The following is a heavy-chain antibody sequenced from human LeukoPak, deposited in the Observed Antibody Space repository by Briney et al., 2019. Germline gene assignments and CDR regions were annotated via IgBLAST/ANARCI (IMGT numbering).Heavy chain of an antibody. CDR3: ASPVIAAAGGDY. V-gene: IGHV3-66*01. CDR2: IYSGGST. D-gene: IGHD6-13*01. Sequence: GGSLRLSCAASGFTVSSNYMSWVCQAPGKGLEWVSVIYSGGSTYYADSVKGRFTISRDNSKNTLYLQMNSLRAEDTAVYYCASPVIAAAGGDYWGQGTLVTVSS. CDR1: GFTVSSNY. J-gene: IGHJ4*02.